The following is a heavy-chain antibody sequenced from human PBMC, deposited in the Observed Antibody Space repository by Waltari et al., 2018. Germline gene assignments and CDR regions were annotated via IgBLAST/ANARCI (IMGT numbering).Heavy chain of an antibody. Sequence: QVQLVQSGAEVKKPGASVKVSCKASGYTFTDNYMHWVRQAPGQGLEWMGWINPNNGGTNYAQKFQGRVTMTRDTSISTAFMDLSRLKSDDTAVYFCARGDPSVYYTSHMDVWGKGTTVIVSS. CDR2: INPNNGGT. J-gene: IGHJ6*03. CDR3: ARGDPSVYYTSHMDV. V-gene: IGHV1-2*02. D-gene: IGHD3-3*01. CDR1: GYTFTDNY.